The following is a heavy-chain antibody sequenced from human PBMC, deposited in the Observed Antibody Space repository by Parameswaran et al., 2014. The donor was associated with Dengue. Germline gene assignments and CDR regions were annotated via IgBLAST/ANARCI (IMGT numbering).Heavy chain of an antibody. Sequence: PGKGLEWIGYIHYTGSAYYNPSLMSRVTLSVDTSTNQFSLKLSSVTAADTAVYFCAREVIALVTSDGFDIWGQGALVTVSS. V-gene: IGHV4-30-4*05. CDR3: AREVIALVTSDGFDI. J-gene: IGHJ3*02. D-gene: IGHD4-11*01. CDR2: IHYTGSA.